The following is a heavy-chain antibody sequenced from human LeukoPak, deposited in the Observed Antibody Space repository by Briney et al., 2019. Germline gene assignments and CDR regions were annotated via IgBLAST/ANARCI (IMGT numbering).Heavy chain of an antibody. D-gene: IGHD3-22*01. J-gene: IGHJ4*02. Sequence: KPGGSLRLSCAASGFTFSDYYMSWIRQAPGKGLEWVSYISSSGSTIDYADSVKGRFTISRDNAKNSLYLQMNSLRAEDTAVYYCAKGGYYDSSGYGAGYYFDYWGQGTLVTVSS. V-gene: IGHV3-11*01. CDR3: AKGGYYDSSGYGAGYYFDY. CDR2: ISSSGSTI. CDR1: GFTFSDYY.